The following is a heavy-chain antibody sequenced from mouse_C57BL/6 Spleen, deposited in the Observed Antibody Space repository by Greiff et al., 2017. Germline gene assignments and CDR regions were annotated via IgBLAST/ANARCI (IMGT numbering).Heavy chain of an antibody. Sequence: DVKLVESGGGLVQPGGSLKLSCAASGFTFSDYGMAWVRQAPRTGPEWVAFISNLAYSIYYADTVTGRFTISRENAKNTLYLEMSSLRSEDTAMYYCARTGTGDWYFDVWGTGTTVTVSS. V-gene: IGHV5-15*01. CDR1: GFTFSDYG. CDR3: ARTGTGDWYFDV. J-gene: IGHJ1*03. CDR2: ISNLAYSI. D-gene: IGHD4-1*01.